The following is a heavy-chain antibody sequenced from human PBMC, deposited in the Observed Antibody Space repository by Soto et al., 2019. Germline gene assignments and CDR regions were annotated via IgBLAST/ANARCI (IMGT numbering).Heavy chain of an antibody. CDR1: GFTFSNYA. V-gene: IGHV3-23*01. CDR3: AKDQGSSSGWFP. D-gene: IGHD6-19*01. CDR2: ISGTGGTT. Sequence: HPGGSLRLSCAGSGFTFSNYAMSWVRQAPEKGLEWVSAISGTGGTTYYADSVKGRFTVSRDNSKNTLYLQMNSLTVEDTAIYYCAKDQGSSSGWFPWGQGTLVTVSS. J-gene: IGHJ5*02.